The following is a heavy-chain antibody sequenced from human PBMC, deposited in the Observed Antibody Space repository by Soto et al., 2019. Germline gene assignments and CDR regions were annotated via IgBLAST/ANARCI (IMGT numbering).Heavy chain of an antibody. D-gene: IGHD3-3*01. V-gene: IGHV3-23*01. Sequence: GGSLRLSCAASGFLFNSHAMSWLRQAPGKGLEWVAAISGRGSSTYYSDSVKGRFVVSRDNSNNKLFLQMNGLRAEDTAIYFCSKTREGHDFWSGQITHGYFDYWGRGIQVTVS. CDR2: ISGRGSST. CDR3: SKTREGHDFWSGQITHGYFDY. J-gene: IGHJ4*01. CDR1: GFLFNSHA.